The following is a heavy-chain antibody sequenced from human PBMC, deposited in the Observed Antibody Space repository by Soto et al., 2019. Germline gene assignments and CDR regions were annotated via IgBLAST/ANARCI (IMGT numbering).Heavy chain of an antibody. J-gene: IGHJ4*02. V-gene: IGHV3-30-3*01. CDR3: ARDGPGFGSSWCFVG. D-gene: IGHD6-13*01. Sequence: QVQLVESGGGVVQPGRSLRLSCAASGFTFSSYAMHWVRQAPGKGLEWVAVISYDGSNKYYADSVKGRFTISRDNSKNALYLQMNSLRAEDTAVYYCARDGPGFGSSWCFVGWGQGTLVTVSS. CDR2: ISYDGSNK. CDR1: GFTFSSYA.